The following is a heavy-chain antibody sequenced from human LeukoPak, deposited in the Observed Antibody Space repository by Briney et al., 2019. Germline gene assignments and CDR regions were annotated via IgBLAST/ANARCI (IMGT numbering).Heavy chain of an antibody. V-gene: IGHV3-7*01. Sequence: GGSLRLSCAASGFTFSSYWMSWVRQAPGKGLEWVANIKQDGSEKYYVDSVKGRFTISRDNAKNSLYLQMNSLRAEDTAVYYCARGTRGITIFGVVIHPYYYYYMDVWGKGTTVTVSS. D-gene: IGHD3-3*01. CDR3: ARGTRGITIFGVVIHPYYYYYMDV. J-gene: IGHJ6*03. CDR1: GFTFSSYW. CDR2: IKQDGSEK.